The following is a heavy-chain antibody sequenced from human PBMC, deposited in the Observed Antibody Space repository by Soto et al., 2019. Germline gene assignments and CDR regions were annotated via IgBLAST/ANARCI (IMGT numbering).Heavy chain of an antibody. CDR1: GFTFSSYT. Sequence: GGSLRLSCAASGFTFSSYTMSWVRQAPGKGLEWVSAISGSGGSTYYADSVKGRFTISRDNSKNTLYPQMNSLRAEDTAVYYCAKPLRNYYYYMDVWGKGTTVTVSS. V-gene: IGHV3-23*01. D-gene: IGHD3-3*01. J-gene: IGHJ6*03. CDR3: AKPLRNYYYYMDV. CDR2: ISGSGGST.